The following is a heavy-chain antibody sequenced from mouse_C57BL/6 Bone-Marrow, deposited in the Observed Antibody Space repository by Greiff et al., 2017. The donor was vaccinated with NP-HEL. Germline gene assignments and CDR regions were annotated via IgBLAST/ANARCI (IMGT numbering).Heavy chain of an antibody. Sequence: VQLQESGAELAKPGASVKLSCKASGYTFTSYWMHWVKQRPGQGLEWIGYINPSSGYTKFHQKFKDKATLTADNSSSTAYMQLSSLTYEDAAVYYCARAWILLRWRGYFDVGGTGTTVTVSA. D-gene: IGHD1-1*01. CDR1: GYTFTSYW. V-gene: IGHV1-7*01. J-gene: IGHJ1*03. CDR3: ARAWILLRWRGYFDV. CDR2: INPSSGYT.